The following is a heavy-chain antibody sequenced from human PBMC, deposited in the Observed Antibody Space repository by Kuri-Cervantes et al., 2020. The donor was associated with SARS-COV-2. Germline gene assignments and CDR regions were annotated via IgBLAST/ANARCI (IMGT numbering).Heavy chain of an antibody. D-gene: IGHD3-3*01. Sequence: GESLKISCVASGFTFRTYAVHWARQPPGKGLEWVAVISYDESNKYYADSVKGRFTISRDNSKNTLYLQMNSLRAEDTAVYYCARVGRSIFGVVMGYFDYWGQGTLVTVSS. V-gene: IGHV3-30*04. CDR1: GFTFRTYA. CDR2: ISYDESNK. CDR3: ARVGRSIFGVVMGYFDY. J-gene: IGHJ4*02.